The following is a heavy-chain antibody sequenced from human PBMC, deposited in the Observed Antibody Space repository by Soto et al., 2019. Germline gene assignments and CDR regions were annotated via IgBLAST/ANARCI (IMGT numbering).Heavy chain of an antibody. D-gene: IGHD1-26*01. V-gene: IGHV1-3*01. J-gene: IGHJ4*02. CDR2: INAGNGNT. CDR3: ARVRPSKWELLEIEY. Sequence: ASVKVSCKASGYTFTSYAMHWVRQAPGQRLEWMGWINAGNGNTKYSQKFQGRVTITRDTSASTAYMELSSLRSEDTAVYYCARVRPSKWELLEIEYWGQGTLVTVSS. CDR1: GYTFTSYA.